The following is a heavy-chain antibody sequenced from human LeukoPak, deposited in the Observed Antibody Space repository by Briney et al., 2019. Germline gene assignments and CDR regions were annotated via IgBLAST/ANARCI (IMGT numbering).Heavy chain of an antibody. Sequence: SVKVSCKASGYTFTSYDINWVRQAPGQGLEWMGRIIPILGIANYAQKFQGRVTITADKSTSTAYMELSSLRSEDTAVYYCASDFWSGYYTDYYFDYWGQGTLVTVSS. V-gene: IGHV1-69*04. CDR3: ASDFWSGYYTDYYFDY. CDR2: IIPILGIA. CDR1: GYTFTSYD. J-gene: IGHJ4*02. D-gene: IGHD3-3*01.